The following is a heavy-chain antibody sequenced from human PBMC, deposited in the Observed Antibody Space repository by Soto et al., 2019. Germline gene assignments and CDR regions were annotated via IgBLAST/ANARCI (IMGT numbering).Heavy chain of an antibody. V-gene: IGHV3-48*02. D-gene: IGHD3-10*01. Sequence: RLSCAASCFTFSSYSMNWVRHAPVKGLDWVSYISSSSSTIYYADSVKGRFTISRDNAKNSLYLQMNSLRDEDTAVYYCARGGGVRGVIITNWFDPWGQGTLVTVSS. CDR2: ISSSSSTI. CDR1: CFTFSSYS. J-gene: IGHJ5*02. CDR3: ARGGGVRGVIITNWFDP.